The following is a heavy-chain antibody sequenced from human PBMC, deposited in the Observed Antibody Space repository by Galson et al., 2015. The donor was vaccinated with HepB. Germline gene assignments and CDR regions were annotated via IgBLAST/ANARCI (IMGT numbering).Heavy chain of an antibody. V-gene: IGHV3-23*01. CDR2: ISGGGVNT. Sequence: SLRLSCAASGFTFSRHAMNWVRQAPGKGLEWVSTISGGGVNTYYAGSVKGRFTISTDKSKNTLYLQMDSLRAEDTAVYYCAKVEDTYGYYYFDYWGQGTPVTVSS. J-gene: IGHJ4*02. CDR3: AKVEDTYGYYYFDY. CDR1: GFTFSRHA. D-gene: IGHD5-18*01.